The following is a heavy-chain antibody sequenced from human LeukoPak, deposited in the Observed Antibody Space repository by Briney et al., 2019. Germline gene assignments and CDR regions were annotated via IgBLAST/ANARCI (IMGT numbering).Heavy chain of an antibody. CDR2: INPSDGST. Sequence: GASVKVSCKASGYTFTSYYMHWVRQAPGQGLEWMGIINPSDGSTSYAQKFQGRVTMTRDMSTSTVYMELSSLRSEDTAVYYCARPTISGSYSRGWVAFDIWGQGTMVTVSS. J-gene: IGHJ3*02. CDR1: GYTFTSYY. CDR3: ARPTISGSYSRGWVAFDI. V-gene: IGHV1-46*01. D-gene: IGHD1-26*01.